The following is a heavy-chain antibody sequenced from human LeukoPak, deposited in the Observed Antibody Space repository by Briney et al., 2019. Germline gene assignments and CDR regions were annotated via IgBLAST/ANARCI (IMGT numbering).Heavy chain of an antibody. CDR1: GFTFSTYW. CDR3: ARDYYDSSDYGMDV. D-gene: IGHD3-22*01. V-gene: IGHV3-74*01. J-gene: IGHJ6*02. CDR2: INSDASST. Sequence: GGSLRLSCAASGFTFSTYWMHWVRQAPGKGLVWVSRINSDASSTSYADSVKGRFTISRDNAKNTLYMQMNSLRAEDTAVYYCARDYYDSSDYGMDVWGQGTTVTVSS.